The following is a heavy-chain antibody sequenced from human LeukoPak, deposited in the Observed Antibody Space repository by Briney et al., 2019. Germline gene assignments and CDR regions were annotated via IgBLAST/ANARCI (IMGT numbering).Heavy chain of an antibody. CDR3: ARYYDILTGYPPLLDY. CDR1: SYTFTSYG. V-gene: IGHV1-18*01. D-gene: IGHD3-9*01. CDR2: ISTYNGNT. J-gene: IGHJ4*02. Sequence: ASVKVSCKASSYTFTSYGFSWVRQAPGQGLECIGWISTYNGNTYNAQKFQGRFTMTTDTSTSTVYMELWSLRSDDTAVYYCARYYDILTGYPPLLDYWGQGTLVTVSS.